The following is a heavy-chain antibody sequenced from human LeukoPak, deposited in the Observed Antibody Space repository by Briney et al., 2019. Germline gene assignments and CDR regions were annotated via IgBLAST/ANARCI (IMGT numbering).Heavy chain of an antibody. D-gene: IGHD2-21*01. V-gene: IGHV3-30*02. CDR3: AKGLLGASGPGGDLPDAFDI. CDR1: GFTFDNYG. J-gene: IGHJ3*02. Sequence: GGSLRLSCAASGFTFDNYGMHWVRQAPGKGLEWVAFIRSDGSIKYYADSVKGRFTISRDNSKNTLYLQMNSLRAEDTAVYYCAKGLLGASGPGGDLPDAFDIWGQGTMVTVSS. CDR2: IRSDGSIK.